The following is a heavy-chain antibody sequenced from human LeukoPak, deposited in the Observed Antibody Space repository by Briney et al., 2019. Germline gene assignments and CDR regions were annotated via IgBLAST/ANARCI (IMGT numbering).Heavy chain of an antibody. D-gene: IGHD3-3*01. CDR3: ARQYYDFWSGSLTYYFDY. J-gene: IGHJ4*02. V-gene: IGHV4-4*09. CDR1: GGSISSYY. CDR2: IYTSGST. Sequence: SETLSLTCTVSGGSISSYYWSWIRQPPGKGLEWIGYIYTSGSTNYNPSLESRVTISVDTSKNQFSLKLSSVTAADTAVYYCARQYYDFWSGSLTYYFDYWGQGTLVTVSS.